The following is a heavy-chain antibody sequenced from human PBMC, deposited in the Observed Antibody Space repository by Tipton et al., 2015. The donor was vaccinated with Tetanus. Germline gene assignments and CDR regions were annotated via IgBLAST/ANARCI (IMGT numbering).Heavy chain of an antibody. CDR1: GFIFSDSN. V-gene: IGHV3-30*04. D-gene: IGHD6-25*01. CDR2: ISNDGSLK. Sequence: SLGLSCAASGFIFSDSNMHWVRQAPGKGLEAVALISNDGSLKFYADSVKGRFTISRDNAKNSLYLQMDSLRAEDMAVYYCASGSALDYWGQGALVTVSS. J-gene: IGHJ4*02. CDR3: ASGSALDY.